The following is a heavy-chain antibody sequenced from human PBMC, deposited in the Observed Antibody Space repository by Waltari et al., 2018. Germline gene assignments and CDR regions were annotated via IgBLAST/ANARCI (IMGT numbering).Heavy chain of an antibody. Sequence: ELQLVESGGGLVQPGGYLRLSCAASGFTFSNYWMHWVRQAPGKGLVWYSRINNYDPSGTYADSVKGRFTISRDKAKNTLYLKLYSVRADDSAVYFFARNGSDFSFDQWGQGTRVTVSS. V-gene: IGHV3-74*03. J-gene: IGHJ4*02. D-gene: IGHD3-3*01. CDR1: GFTFSNYW. CDR3: ARNGSDFSFDQ. CDR2: INNYDPSG.